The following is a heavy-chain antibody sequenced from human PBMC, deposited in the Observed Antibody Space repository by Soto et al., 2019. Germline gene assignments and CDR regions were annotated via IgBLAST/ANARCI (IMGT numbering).Heavy chain of an antibody. CDR2: MNPNSGNT. Sequence: ASVKVSCMASGYSFTSYDINWVRQATGQGLEWMGWMNPNSGNTGYAQKFQGRVTMTRNTSISTAYMELSSLRSEDTAVYYCARLYGDPGWSATFDIWGQGTMVTVSS. CDR3: ARLYGDPGWSATFDI. CDR1: GYSFTSYD. J-gene: IGHJ3*02. D-gene: IGHD4-17*01. V-gene: IGHV1-8*01.